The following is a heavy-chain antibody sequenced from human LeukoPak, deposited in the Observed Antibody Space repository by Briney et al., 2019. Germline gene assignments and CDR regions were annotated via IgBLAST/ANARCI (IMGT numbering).Heavy chain of an antibody. J-gene: IGHJ3*02. D-gene: IGHD2-2*01. V-gene: IGHV1-2*02. Sequence: ASVKVSCKASGYTFTGYYMHWVRQAPGQGLEWMGWINPNSGGTNYAQKFQGRVTMTRDTSISTAYMELSRLRSDDTAVYYCASKRYCGSTSCYDAFDIWGQGTMVTVSS. CDR3: ASKRYCGSTSCYDAFDI. CDR1: GYTFTGYY. CDR2: INPNSGGT.